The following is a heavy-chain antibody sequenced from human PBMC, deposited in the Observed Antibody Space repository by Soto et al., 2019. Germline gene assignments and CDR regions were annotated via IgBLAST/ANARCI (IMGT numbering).Heavy chain of an antibody. CDR1: GFTFSSYS. CDR3: ARATTIFGVVDY. CDR2: ISSSSYI. D-gene: IGHD3-3*01. J-gene: IGHJ4*02. V-gene: IGHV3-21*01. Sequence: GGSLRLSCAASGFTFSSYSMNWVRQAPRKGLEWVSSISSSSYIYYADSVKGRFTISRDNAKNSLYLQMNSLRAEDTAVYYCARATTIFGVVDYLGQGTLSTVCS.